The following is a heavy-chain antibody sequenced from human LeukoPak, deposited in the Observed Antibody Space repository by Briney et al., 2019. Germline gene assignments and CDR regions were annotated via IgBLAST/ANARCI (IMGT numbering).Heavy chain of an antibody. CDR1: GFTFSTYA. Sequence: AGGSLRLSCAASGFTFSTYAVPRVRQAPGKGLEWVALISSDGSKKYYADSVRGRLTITRDNSKSTLYLQMNSLTPEDTAVYYCARDQVGAIGGSAYGWFDPWGQGTLVSVSS. CDR2: ISSDGSKK. D-gene: IGHD1-26*01. J-gene: IGHJ5*02. CDR3: ARDQVGAIGGSAYGWFDP. V-gene: IGHV3-30-3*01.